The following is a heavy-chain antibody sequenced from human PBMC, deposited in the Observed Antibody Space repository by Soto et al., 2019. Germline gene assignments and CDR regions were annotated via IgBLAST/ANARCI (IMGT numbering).Heavy chain of an antibody. CDR1: GFTFSSYG. Sequence: GGSLRLSCAASGFTFSSYGMHWVRQAPGKGLEWVAVISYDGSNKYYADSVKGRFTISRDNSKNTLYLQMNSLRAEDTAVYYCGKGKDANSCYYYGMDVWGQGTTVTVSS. D-gene: IGHD2-15*01. J-gene: IGHJ6*02. V-gene: IGHV3-30*18. CDR3: GKGKDANSCYYYGMDV. CDR2: ISYDGSNK.